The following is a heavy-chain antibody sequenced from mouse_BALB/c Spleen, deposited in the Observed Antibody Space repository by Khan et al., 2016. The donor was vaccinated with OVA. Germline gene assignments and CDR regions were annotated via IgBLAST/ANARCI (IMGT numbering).Heavy chain of an antibody. Sequence: LVKTGASVKISCKASGYSLTGYYMHWVKQSHGKSLEWIGYISCYNGVISYNQKFKGKATFTVDTSSSTAYMQFNSLTSEDSACYYCARGDYYGSSSFAYWGQGTLVTVSA. CDR2: ISCYNGVI. CDR1: GYSLTGYY. J-gene: IGHJ3*01. D-gene: IGHD1-1*01. CDR3: ARGDYYGSSSFAY. V-gene: IGHV1S34*01.